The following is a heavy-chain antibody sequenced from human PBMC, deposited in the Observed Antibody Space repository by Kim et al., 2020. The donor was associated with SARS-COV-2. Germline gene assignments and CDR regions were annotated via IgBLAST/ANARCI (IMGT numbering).Heavy chain of an antibody. CDR3: AREGNWKFDF. CDR2: INPDGSKK. J-gene: IGHJ4*02. Sequence: GGSLRLSCAASGFSFSGYWMDWVRQAPGKGLEWVANINPDGSKKNYVDSVKGRFTISRDNSKNSLYLQMNSLSAEDTAMYYCAREGNWKFDFWGQGTPVTVSS. D-gene: IGHD1-1*01. CDR1: GFSFSGYW. V-gene: IGHV3-7*03.